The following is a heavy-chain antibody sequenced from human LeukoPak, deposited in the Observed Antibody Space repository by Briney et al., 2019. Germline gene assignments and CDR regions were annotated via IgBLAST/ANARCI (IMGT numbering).Heavy chain of an antibody. CDR1: GFTFSSYA. CDR3: ARALYYYYYYMDV. J-gene: IGHJ6*03. CDR2: ISSNGGST. Sequence: GGTLRLSCAASGFTFSSYAMHWVRQAPGKGVEYVSAISSNGGSTYYANSVKGRFTISRDNSKNTLYLQMGSLRAEDMAVYYCARALYYYYYYMDVWGKGTTVTVSS. V-gene: IGHV3-64*01.